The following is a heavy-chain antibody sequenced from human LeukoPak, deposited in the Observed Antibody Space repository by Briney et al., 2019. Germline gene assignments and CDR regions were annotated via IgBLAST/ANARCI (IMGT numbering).Heavy chain of an antibody. CDR3: ARDSRSGYYYDSSGIAPFDY. Sequence: GGSLRLSCAASGFTFSSYAMSWVRQAPGEGLEWVSYISSSSSTIYYADSVKGRFTISRDNAKNSLYLQMNSLRDEDTAVYYCARDSRSGYYYDSSGIAPFDYWGQGTLVTVSS. D-gene: IGHD3-22*01. J-gene: IGHJ4*02. V-gene: IGHV3-48*02. CDR2: ISSSSSTI. CDR1: GFTFSSYA.